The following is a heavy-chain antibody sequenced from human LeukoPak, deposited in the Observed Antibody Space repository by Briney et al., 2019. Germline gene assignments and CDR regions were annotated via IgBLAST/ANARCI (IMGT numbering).Heavy chain of an antibody. J-gene: IGHJ4*02. CDR1: GFSFSAYW. V-gene: IGHV3-7*01. Sequence: GSLRLSCAASGFSFSAYWMTWVRQAPGTGLEWVANINPAGSETYYVDPVKGRFSIPRDNAKNLVYLQMNSLRAEDTAVYHCARFGYVAAVDVWGQGTPVTVSS. CDR3: ARFGYVAAVDV. CDR2: INPAGSET. D-gene: IGHD2-15*01.